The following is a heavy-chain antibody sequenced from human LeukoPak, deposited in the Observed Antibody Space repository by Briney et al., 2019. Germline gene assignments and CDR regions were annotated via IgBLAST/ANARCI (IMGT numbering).Heavy chain of an antibody. D-gene: IGHD4-23*01. CDR1: GGSISSYY. CDR2: IYTSGSN. V-gene: IGHV4-4*07. Sequence: MTSETLSLTCTVSGGSISSYYWSWIRQPAGKGLEWIGRIYTSGSNNYNPSLKSRVTMSVDTSKSQFSLKLSSVTAADTAMYYCAREVADYGGYYYYHYMDVWGKGTTVTISS. J-gene: IGHJ6*03. CDR3: AREVADYGGYYYYHYMDV.